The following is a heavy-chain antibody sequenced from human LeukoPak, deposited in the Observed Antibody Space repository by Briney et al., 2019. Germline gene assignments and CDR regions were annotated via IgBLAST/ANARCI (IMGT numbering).Heavy chain of an antibody. CDR2: IKQDESEK. CDR1: RFTFSSFW. J-gene: IGHJ4*02. D-gene: IGHD3-10*01. V-gene: IGHV3-7*04. CDR3: ARGSSSRNVGYFDY. Sequence: PGGSLRLSCVASRFTFSSFWMSWVRQAPGKGLEWVANIKQDESEKYYVDSAKGRFTIPRDNAKNSLYLQMDSLRAEDTAIYYCARGSSSRNVGYFDYWGQGTLVTVSS.